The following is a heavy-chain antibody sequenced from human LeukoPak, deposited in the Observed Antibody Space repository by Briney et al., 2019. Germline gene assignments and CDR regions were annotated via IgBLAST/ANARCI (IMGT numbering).Heavy chain of an antibody. V-gene: IGHV3-7*05. CDR3: ASQKTVVTTFDS. J-gene: IGHJ4*02. CDR2: IKQDGSGQ. CDR1: GFTFSSSW. Sequence: GGSLSLSCAASGFTFSSSWMTWVRQAPGKGLEWVANIKQDGSGQYYVDSVKGRFTISRDNAKNSLYLQMNSLRAEDTAVYYCASQKTVVTTFDSWGQGTLVTVSS. D-gene: IGHD2-21*02.